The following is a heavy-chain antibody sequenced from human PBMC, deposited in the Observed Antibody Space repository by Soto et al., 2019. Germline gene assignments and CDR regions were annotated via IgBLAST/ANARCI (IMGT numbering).Heavy chain of an antibody. J-gene: IGHJ4*02. Sequence: QVQLVQSGAEVKKPGASVKVSCKASGYTFRQYGISWVRQAPGQGLEWMAWVSVDNGNTNYAQNFQGRATMTTDTATSTAYMELRSLKSDDTALYYCARFRTEDSHLSYFFDSWGQGTLVTVSS. V-gene: IGHV1-18*01. CDR2: VSVDNGNT. CDR1: GYTFRQYG. D-gene: IGHD2-21*02. CDR3: ARFRTEDSHLSYFFDS.